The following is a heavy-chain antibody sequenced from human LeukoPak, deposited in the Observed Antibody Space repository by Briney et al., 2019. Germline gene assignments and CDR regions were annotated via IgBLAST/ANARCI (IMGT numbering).Heavy chain of an antibody. V-gene: IGHV1-69*13. Sequence: ASVKVSCKASGGTFSSYAISWVRQAPGQGLEWMGGIIPIFGTANYAQKFQGRVTITADESTSTAYMELSSLRSEDTAVNYCARVVVVPAARRPLYYFDYWGQGTLVTVSS. CDR2: IIPIFGTA. D-gene: IGHD2-2*01. CDR1: GGTFSSYA. CDR3: ARVVVVPAARRPLYYFDY. J-gene: IGHJ4*02.